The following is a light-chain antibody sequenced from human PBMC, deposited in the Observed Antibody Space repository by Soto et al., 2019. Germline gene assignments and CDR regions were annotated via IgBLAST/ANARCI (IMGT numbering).Light chain of an antibody. CDR3: SSTPATRTVV. V-gene: IGLV2-14*03. CDR2: DVS. CDR1: SSDVGGYNH. Sequence: QSALTQPASVSGSPGQSITIACTGTSSDVGGYNHVSWYQVHPGKAPRLVIYDVSIRPPAVSDRFSGSTSGNTASLTISGLQAEVLAHYCCSSTPATRTVVFGGGTQRPVL. J-gene: IGLJ7*01.